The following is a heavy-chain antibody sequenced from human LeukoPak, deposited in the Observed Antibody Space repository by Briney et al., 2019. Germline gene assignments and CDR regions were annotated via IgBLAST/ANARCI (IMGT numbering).Heavy chain of an antibody. J-gene: IGHJ4*02. CDR1: GFSFSVYA. Sequence: GGSLRLACVASGFSFSVYAMSWVRQAPGKGLEWVSGISGSGGRTYSADSVKGRFTISRGNSRKTLYLQVNSLRAEDTAVYYCARGGGNFDRSGYYEYYFDYWGQGTLVTVSS. CDR3: ARGGGNFDRSGYYEYYFDY. CDR2: ISGSGGRT. V-gene: IGHV3-23*01. D-gene: IGHD3-22*01.